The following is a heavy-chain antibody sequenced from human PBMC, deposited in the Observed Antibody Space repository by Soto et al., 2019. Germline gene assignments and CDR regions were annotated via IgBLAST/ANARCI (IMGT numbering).Heavy chain of an antibody. J-gene: IGHJ4*02. Sequence: ASVKVSCKASGYTFTSQTVYWVRQAPGQSLEGMGWINTGTGNTRYSQQFEGRVTITRDMSARTAYMELSNLRFEDTAVYYCARVVHWGQGTLVTVSS. V-gene: IGHV1-3*04. CDR2: INTGTGNT. CDR3: ARVVH. D-gene: IGHD6-13*01. CDR1: GYTFTSQT.